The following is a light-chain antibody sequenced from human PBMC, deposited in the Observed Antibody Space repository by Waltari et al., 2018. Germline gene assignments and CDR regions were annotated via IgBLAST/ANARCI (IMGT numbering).Light chain of an antibody. J-gene: IGKJ3*01. CDR3: QHYNTYPFT. V-gene: IGKV1-5*03. CDR2: KAS. Sequence: DIQMTQSPSTLSASVGDRVTITCRASHSISSWLAWYQQQPGKAPKVLIYKASSLESGVPSRFSGSGSGTEFTLTISSLQPDDFATYYCQHYNTYPFTFGPGTKVDIK. CDR1: HSISSW.